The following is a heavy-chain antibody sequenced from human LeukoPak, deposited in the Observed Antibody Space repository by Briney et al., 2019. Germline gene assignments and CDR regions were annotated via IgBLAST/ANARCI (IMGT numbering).Heavy chain of an antibody. D-gene: IGHD1-14*01. CDR2: ISGNGGST. J-gene: IGHJ4*02. CDR1: GFSFSTYA. V-gene: IGHV3-23*01. Sequence: PGGSLRLSCAASGFSFSTYAITWVRQAPGKGLEWVSGISGNGGSTYYAGSVKGRFTISRDNSKNTLSLQMNTLRAEDTALYYCAKGHSRAGIITNFDYWGQGTLVTVSS. CDR3: AKGHSRAGIITNFDY.